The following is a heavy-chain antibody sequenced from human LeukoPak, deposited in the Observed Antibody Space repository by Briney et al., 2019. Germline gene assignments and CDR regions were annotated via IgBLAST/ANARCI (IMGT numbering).Heavy chain of an antibody. CDR1: GYTFTAYY. V-gene: IGHV1-2*02. D-gene: IGHD4-23*01. CDR3: ARDATTVVTPMGLNWFDP. Sequence: TSVMVSCKASGYTFTAYYMHWVRQAPGQGLEWMGWINPNSGGTNYAQKFQGRVTMTRDTSISTAYMELSRLRSDDTAVCYCARDATTVVTPMGLNWFDPWGQGTLVTVSS. CDR2: INPNSGGT. J-gene: IGHJ5*02.